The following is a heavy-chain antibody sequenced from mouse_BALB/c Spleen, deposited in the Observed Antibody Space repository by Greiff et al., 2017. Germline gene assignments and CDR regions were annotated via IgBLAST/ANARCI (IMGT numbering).Heavy chain of an antibody. CDR2: IWAGGST. V-gene: IGHV2-9*02. Sequence: VKLMESGPGLVAPSQSLSITCTVSGFSLTSYGVHWVRQPPGKGLEWLGVIWAGGSTNYNSALMSRLSISKDNSKSQVFLKMNSLQTDDTAMYYCARGGKLRLQAMDYWGQGTSVTVSS. D-gene: IGHD1-2*01. CDR1: GFSLTSYG. CDR3: ARGGKLRLQAMDY. J-gene: IGHJ4*01.